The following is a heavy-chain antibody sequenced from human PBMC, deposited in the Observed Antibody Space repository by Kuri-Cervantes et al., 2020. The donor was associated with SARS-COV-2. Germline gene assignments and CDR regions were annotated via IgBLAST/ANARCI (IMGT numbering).Heavy chain of an antibody. V-gene: IGHV1-18*01. CDR2: ISAYNGNT. D-gene: IGHD2-21*01. CDR3: ARASTSVYGVLIALFSSNAFDV. CDR1: GYTFTSYG. J-gene: IGHJ3*01. Sequence: ASVKVSCKASGYTFTSYGISWVRQAPGQGLEWMGWISAYNGNTNYAQKLQGRVTMTTDTSTSTAYMELRSLRSDDTAVYYCARASTSVYGVLIALFSSNAFDVWGQGTMVTVSS.